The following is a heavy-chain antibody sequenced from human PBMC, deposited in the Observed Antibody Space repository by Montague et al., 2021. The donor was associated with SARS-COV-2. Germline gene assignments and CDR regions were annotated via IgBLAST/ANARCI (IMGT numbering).Heavy chain of an antibody. J-gene: IGHJ6*02. Sequence: TLSLTCTVSGASISSGGYYWSWIRQHPGKGLEWIGYIYYSGSTYYNPSLKSRVTVSVDTSKNQFSLKLSSVTAADTAVYYCARQPTRGITIFGVVTDYGMDVWGQGTTVTVSS. CDR3: ARQPTRGITIFGVVTDYGMDV. V-gene: IGHV4-31*03. CDR1: GASISSGGYY. CDR2: IYYSGST. D-gene: IGHD3-3*01.